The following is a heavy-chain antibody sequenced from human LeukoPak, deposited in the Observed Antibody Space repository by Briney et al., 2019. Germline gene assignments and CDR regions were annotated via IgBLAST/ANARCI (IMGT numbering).Heavy chain of an antibody. J-gene: IGHJ5*02. Sequence: PSETLSLTCTVSGGSISPYFWSWIRQPPGKGLEWIGYISYTGSTNYNPSLKSRVTISVDTSKNQFSLQLTSVTAADTAVYYCARDDYRGVTNFDPWGKGTLAPVS. CDR1: GGSISPYF. CDR2: ISYTGST. D-gene: IGHD3-10*01. CDR3: ARDDYRGVTNFDP. V-gene: IGHV4-59*01.